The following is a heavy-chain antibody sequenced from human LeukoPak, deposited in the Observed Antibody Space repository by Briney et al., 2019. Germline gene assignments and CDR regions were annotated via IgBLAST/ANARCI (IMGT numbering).Heavy chain of an antibody. Sequence: SETLSLTCTVSGGSISSYYWSWIRQPPGKGLEWIGYIYYSGSTNYNPSLKSRVTISVDTSKNQFSLKLSSVTAADTAVYYCAGTWLRDYYYYYMDVWGKGTTVTISS. V-gene: IGHV4-59*01. CDR1: GGSISSYY. J-gene: IGHJ6*03. CDR2: IYYSGST. D-gene: IGHD5-12*01. CDR3: AGTWLRDYYYYYMDV.